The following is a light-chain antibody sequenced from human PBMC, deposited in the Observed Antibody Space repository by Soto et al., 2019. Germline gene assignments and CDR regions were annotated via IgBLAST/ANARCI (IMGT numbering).Light chain of an antibody. CDR1: QGISRS. Sequence: DIQMTQSPSSLSASVGDRVTITCQASQGISRSLAWYQQKPGKAPKLLIYSASSLQSGVPSRFSGGGSGTEFTLTITNLQPEDFAIYYCQQSFNVPWTFGQGTKVNIK. V-gene: IGKV1-12*01. CDR2: SAS. CDR3: QQSFNVPWT. J-gene: IGKJ1*01.